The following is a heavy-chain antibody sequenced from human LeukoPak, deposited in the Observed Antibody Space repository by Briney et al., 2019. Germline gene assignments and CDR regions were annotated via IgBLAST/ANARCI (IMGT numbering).Heavy chain of an antibody. CDR3: AKDGVEYSSSSVAGFFDY. Sequence: GGSLRLSCAASGFTFSSHGMHWVRQAPGKGLEWVAGICYDGSNKYYADSVKGRFTIYRDNSKNTLYLQMNSLRAEDTAVYYCAKDGVEYSSSSVAGFFDYWGQGTLVTVSS. CDR1: GFTFSSHG. D-gene: IGHD6-6*01. CDR2: ICYDGSNK. V-gene: IGHV3-33*06. J-gene: IGHJ4*02.